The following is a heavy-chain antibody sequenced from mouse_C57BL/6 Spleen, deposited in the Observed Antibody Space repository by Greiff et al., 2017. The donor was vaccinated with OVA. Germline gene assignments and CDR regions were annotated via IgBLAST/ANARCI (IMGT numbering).Heavy chain of an antibody. D-gene: IGHD2-1*01. CDR2: IYPGDGDT. Sequence: QLQQSGPELVKPGASVKISCKASGYAFSSSWMNWVKQRPGKGLEWIGRIYPGDGDTNYNGKFKGKATLTADKSSSTAYMQLSSLTSEDSAVYFCARSPYGNYVGYFDVWGTGTTVTVSS. CDR3: ARSPYGNYVGYFDV. V-gene: IGHV1-82*01. CDR1: GYAFSSSW. J-gene: IGHJ1*03.